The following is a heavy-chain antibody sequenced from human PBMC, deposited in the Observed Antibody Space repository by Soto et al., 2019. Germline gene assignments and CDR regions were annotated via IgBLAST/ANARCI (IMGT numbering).Heavy chain of an antibody. Sequence: SETLSLTCTVSGGSVSSGSYYWSWIRQPPGKGLEWIGYIYYSGSINYNPSLKSRVTISVDTSKNQFSLKLSSVTAADTAVYYCAGSPYYYGSGSGVWFDPWGQGTLVTVSS. J-gene: IGHJ5*02. V-gene: IGHV4-61*01. CDR3: AGSPYYYGSGSGVWFDP. D-gene: IGHD3-10*01. CDR2: IYYSGSI. CDR1: GGSVSSGSYY.